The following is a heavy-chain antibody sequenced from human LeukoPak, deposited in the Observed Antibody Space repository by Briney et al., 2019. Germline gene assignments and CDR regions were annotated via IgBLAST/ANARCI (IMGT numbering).Heavy chain of an antibody. CDR1: GYIFTGYY. V-gene: IGHV1-2*02. CDR3: AREYCSGDNCYPGKAFDI. Sequence: ASVKVPCKASGYIFTGYYMHWVRQAPGQGLEWGGWINPNSGGTNYAQKFQGRDTMTRDTSISTAYMELSRLRSDDTAVYYCAREYCSGDNCYPGKAFDIWGEGTMVTLSS. J-gene: IGHJ3*02. CDR2: INPNSGGT. D-gene: IGHD2-15*01.